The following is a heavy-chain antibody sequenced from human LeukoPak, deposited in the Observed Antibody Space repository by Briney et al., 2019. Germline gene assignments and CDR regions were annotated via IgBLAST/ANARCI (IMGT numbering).Heavy chain of an antibody. CDR1: GYSFTSYW. CDR2: IYPGDSDT. Sequence: GESLKISCKGSGYSFTSYWIGWVRQMPGKGLEWMGIIYPGDSDTRYSPSFQGQVTISADKSISTAYLQWSSLKASDTAMYYCARTWIQPVMVLKGVNWFDPWGQGTLVTVSS. CDR3: ARTWIQPVMVLKGVNWFDP. J-gene: IGHJ5*02. V-gene: IGHV5-51*01. D-gene: IGHD5-18*01.